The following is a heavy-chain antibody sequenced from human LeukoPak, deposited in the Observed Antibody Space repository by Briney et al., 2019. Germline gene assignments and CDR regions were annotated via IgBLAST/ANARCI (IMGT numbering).Heavy chain of an antibody. CDR1: GDSVSSNSAA. D-gene: IGHD6-13*01. V-gene: IGHV6-1*01. J-gene: IGHJ4*02. CDR2: TYYRSKWYN. CDR3: ARDQVSIAGTGIDY. Sequence: SQTLSLTCAISGDSVSSNSAAWNWIRQSPSRGLEWLGMTYYRSKWYNDYAVSVESRITINLDTSKNQFSLQLRSVTPEDTAVYYCARDQVSIAGTGIDYWGQGTLVTVSS.